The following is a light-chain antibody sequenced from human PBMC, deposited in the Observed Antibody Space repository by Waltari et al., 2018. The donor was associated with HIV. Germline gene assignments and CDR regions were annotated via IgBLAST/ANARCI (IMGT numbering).Light chain of an antibody. CDR2: EVT. CDR3: SSYAGTSTLAL. Sequence: QSALTQPPSASGSPGQSITISCTGTSSDVGGYYYVSWYQQHPGKAPKLIIYEVTKRPAGVPDRFSGSKSDNTASLTVSGLQAEDEADYYCSSYAGTSTLALFGTGTRVTVL. V-gene: IGLV2-8*01. CDR1: SSDVGGYYY. J-gene: IGLJ1*01.